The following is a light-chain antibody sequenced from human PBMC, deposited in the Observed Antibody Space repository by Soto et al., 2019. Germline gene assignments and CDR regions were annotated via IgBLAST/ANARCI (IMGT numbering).Light chain of an antibody. CDR2: EVS. CDR3: CYCARSYPVV. J-gene: IGLJ2*01. V-gene: IGLV2-11*01. CDR1: SSDVGDYNY. Sequence: QSALTQPRSVSGSPGQSVTISCTGTSSDVGDYNYVSWYQQHPGKAPKFIIYEVSKRPSGVPDRFSGSKSGNTASLTISGVQAEDEADYYCCYCARSYPVVFCGGTKLTVL.